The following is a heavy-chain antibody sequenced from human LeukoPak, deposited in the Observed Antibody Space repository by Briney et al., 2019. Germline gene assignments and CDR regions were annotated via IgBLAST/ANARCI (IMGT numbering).Heavy chain of an antibody. Sequence: GGSLRLSCAASGFTFSSYWMTWVRQAPGKGLEWVAIIKQDGREQYYVDSVKGRFTISRDNAKNSLYLQLNSLRAEDTAVYYCARDCSSTTCYRGGFDPWGQGTLDTVSS. CDR2: IKQDGREQ. D-gene: IGHD2-2*02. J-gene: IGHJ5*02. CDR3: ARDCSSTTCYRGGFDP. CDR1: GFTFSSYW. V-gene: IGHV3-7*01.